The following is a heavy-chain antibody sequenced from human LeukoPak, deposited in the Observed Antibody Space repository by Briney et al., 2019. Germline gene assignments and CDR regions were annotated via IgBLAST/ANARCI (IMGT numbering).Heavy chain of an antibody. D-gene: IGHD3-10*01. CDR3: ARKENVYYYFDY. CDR2: IYHSGTT. V-gene: IGHV4-28*01. CDR1: GYSITSSSW. J-gene: IGHJ4*02. Sequence: SDTLSLACAVSGYSITSSSWWGWIRQPPGKGLEWIGYIYHSGTTYYNPSLQSRVTMSVDTSKNQFSLKLSSVTAVDTAVYYCARKENVYYYFDYWGQGTLVTVSS.